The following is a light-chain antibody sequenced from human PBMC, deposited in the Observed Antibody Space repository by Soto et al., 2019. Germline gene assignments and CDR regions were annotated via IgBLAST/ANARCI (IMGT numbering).Light chain of an antibody. CDR2: DAS. CDR3: QQRSNWPPLYT. Sequence: DIVLTQSPATLSLSPGVRATLSCRARQRVSSYLAWYQQKLGQAPRLLIYDASNRATGIQARFSGSGSGTDFTLTISSLEPEDFAVYYCQQRSNWPPLYTLGQATKLEIK. V-gene: IGKV3-11*01. J-gene: IGKJ2*01. CDR1: QRVSSY.